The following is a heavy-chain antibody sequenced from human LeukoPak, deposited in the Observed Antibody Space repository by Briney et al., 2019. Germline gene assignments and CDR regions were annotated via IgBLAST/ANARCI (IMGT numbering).Heavy chain of an antibody. V-gene: IGHV4-39*01. D-gene: IGHD3-22*01. CDR3: ARGQVNARSRFDP. CDR2: IYYSGST. CDR1: GGSISSSNYY. J-gene: IGHJ5*02. Sequence: SETLSLTCTVSGGSISSSNYYWGWIRQPPGKGLEWIGSIYYSGSTYYNPSLKSRVTISVHTSKNQFSLKLSSVTAADTAVYYCARGQVNARSRFDPWGQGTLVTVSS.